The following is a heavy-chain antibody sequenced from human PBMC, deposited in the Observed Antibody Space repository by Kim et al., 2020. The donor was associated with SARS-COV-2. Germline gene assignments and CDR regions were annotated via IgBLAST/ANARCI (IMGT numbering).Heavy chain of an antibody. CDR2: ISAYNGNT. CDR3: ARDCNRIAARPCHYYGMDV. CDR1: GYTFTSYG. Sequence: ASVKVSCKASGYTFTSYGISWVRQAPGQGLEWMGWISAYNGNTNYAQKLQGRVTMTTDTSTSTAYMELRSLRSDDTAVYYCARDCNRIAARPCHYYGMDVWGQGTTVTVSS. D-gene: IGHD6-6*01. J-gene: IGHJ6*02. V-gene: IGHV1-18*01.